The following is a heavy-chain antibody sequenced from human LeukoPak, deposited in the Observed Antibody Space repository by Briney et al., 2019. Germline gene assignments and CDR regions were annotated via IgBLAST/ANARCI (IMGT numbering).Heavy chain of an antibody. CDR2: IIPIFSTA. Sequence: SVKVSCKASGGTFSSYAISWVRQAPGQGLEWMGGIIPIFSTANYAQKFQGRVTITTDESTSTAYMELSSLRSEDTAVYYCASFGYSSSGRGYYFDYWGQGTLVTVSS. CDR3: ASFGYSSSGRGYYFDY. CDR1: GGTFSSYA. J-gene: IGHJ4*02. D-gene: IGHD6-13*01. V-gene: IGHV1-69*05.